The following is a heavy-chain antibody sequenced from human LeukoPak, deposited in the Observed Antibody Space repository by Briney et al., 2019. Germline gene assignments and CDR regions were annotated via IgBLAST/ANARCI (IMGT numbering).Heavy chain of an antibody. CDR2: IYYSGST. CDR3: ARHGPGEWELNY. J-gene: IGHJ4*02. D-gene: IGHD1-26*01. V-gene: IGHV4-39*01. CDR1: GGSISSSSYY. Sequence: SETLSLTCTVSGGSISSSSYYWGWIRQPPGKGLEWIGSIYYSGSTYYSPSLKSRVTISVDTSKNQFSLKLSSVTAADTAVYYCARHGPGEWELNYWDQGTLVTVS.